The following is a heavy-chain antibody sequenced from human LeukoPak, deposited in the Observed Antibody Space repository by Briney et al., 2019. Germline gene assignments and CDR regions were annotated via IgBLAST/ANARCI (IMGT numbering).Heavy chain of an antibody. D-gene: IGHD5-18*01. J-gene: IGHJ4*02. Sequence: SETLSLNCAVSGASVSTTSYFWGWTRQPPGKGLEWIGTIYYGGSTYYSPSLKSRVTISLDTSKNQFSLKVKSVTAADTAVYYCARTRGYSYADFDYWGQGTLVTVSS. CDR3: ARTRGYSYADFDY. V-gene: IGHV4-39*07. CDR2: IYYGGST. CDR1: GASVSTTSYF.